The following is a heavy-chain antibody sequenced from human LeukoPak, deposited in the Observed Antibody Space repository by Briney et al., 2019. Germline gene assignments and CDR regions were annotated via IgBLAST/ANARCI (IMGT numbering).Heavy chain of an antibody. J-gene: IGHJ5*02. CDR1: GGSISSGGYS. D-gene: IGHD5-18*01. CDR2: IYHSGST. CDR3: AREQGYSFAFDP. Sequence: SETLSLTCAVSGGSISSGGYSWSWIRQPPGKGLEWIGYIYHSGSTYYNPSLKSRVTISVDRSKNQFSLKLSSVTAADTAVYYCAREQGYSFAFDPWSQGTLVTVSS. V-gene: IGHV4-30-2*01.